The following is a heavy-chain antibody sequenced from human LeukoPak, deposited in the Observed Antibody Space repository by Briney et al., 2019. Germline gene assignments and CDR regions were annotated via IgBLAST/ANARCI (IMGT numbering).Heavy chain of an antibody. V-gene: IGHV3-21*01. CDR1: GFTFSNYS. J-gene: IGHJ6*03. CDR3: ARITAARRGVDYYYYYMDV. D-gene: IGHD6-6*01. CDR2: ISDSSSYI. Sequence: PGGSLRLSCAASGFTFSNYSMNWVRQAPGKGLEWVSSISDSSSYIYDADSVKGRFTISRDNAKNSPYLQMNSLRAEDTAVYYCARITAARRGVDYYYYYMDVWGKGTTVTVSS.